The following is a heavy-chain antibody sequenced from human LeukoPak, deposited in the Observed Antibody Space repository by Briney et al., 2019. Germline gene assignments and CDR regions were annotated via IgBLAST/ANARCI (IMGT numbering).Heavy chain of an antibody. V-gene: IGHV4-39*01. D-gene: IGHD1-26*01. Sequence: PSETLSLTCTVSGRSISTSDYYWGWIRQSPGKGLQWIGNIYYSENTYYNPSLTSRVTISIDTSKNQFSLKLSSVTAADTAVYYCARRIPGSWFDPWGQGTLVTVSS. CDR1: GRSISTSDYY. CDR2: IYYSENT. J-gene: IGHJ5*02. CDR3: ARRIPGSWFDP.